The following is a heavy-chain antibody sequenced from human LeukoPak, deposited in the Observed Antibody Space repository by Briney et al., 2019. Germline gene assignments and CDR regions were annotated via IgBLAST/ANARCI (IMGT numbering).Heavy chain of an antibody. J-gene: IGHJ4*02. CDR2: ISSSGSTI. CDR3: EKDKGYDSRGYLDR. V-gene: IGHV3-11*01. Sequence: PGGSLRLSCAASGFTFSDYYMSWIRQAPGKGLEWVSYISSSGSTIYYADSVTGRFTISRDNAKNSLYLQMNSLRAEDTALYYCEKDKGYDSRGYLDRGGQEPLVTASS. CDR1: GFTFSDYY. D-gene: IGHD3-22*01.